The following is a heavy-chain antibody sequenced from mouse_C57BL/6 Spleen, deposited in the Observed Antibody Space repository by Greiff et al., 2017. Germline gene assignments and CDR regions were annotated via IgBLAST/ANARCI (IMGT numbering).Heavy chain of an antibody. CDR2: IDPSDNYT. J-gene: IGHJ4*01. CDR1: GYTFTSYW. CDR3: ARGGAMDY. Sequence: QVQLQQPGAELVQPGASVKLSCKASGYTFTSYWMQWVKQRPGQGLEWIGKIDPSDNYTNYYQKFKGKATLTVDTSSSTAYMQLSSLTSEDSAVYYCARGGAMDYWGQGTSVTVSS. V-gene: IGHV1-50*01.